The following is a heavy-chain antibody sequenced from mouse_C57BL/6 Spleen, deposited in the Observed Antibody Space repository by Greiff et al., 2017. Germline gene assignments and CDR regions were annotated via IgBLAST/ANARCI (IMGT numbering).Heavy chain of an antibody. D-gene: IGHD2-5*01. CDR1: GYTFTSYW. CDR2: IDPSDSYT. CDR3: ARRSKPDYYAMDY. Sequence: QVQLQQPGAELVKPGASVKLSCKASGYTFTSYWMQWVKQRPGQGLEWIGEIDPSDSYTNYNQKFKGKATLTVDTSSSTAYMQLSSLTSEDSAVYYCARRSKPDYYAMDYWGQGTSVTVSS. V-gene: IGHV1-50*01. J-gene: IGHJ4*01.